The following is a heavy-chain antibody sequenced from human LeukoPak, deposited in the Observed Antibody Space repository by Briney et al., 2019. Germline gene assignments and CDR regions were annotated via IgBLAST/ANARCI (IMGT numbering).Heavy chain of an antibody. D-gene: IGHD2-2*01. J-gene: IGHJ6*02. Sequence: INWVRQAXGQGLEWMGWMNPNSGNTGYAQKFQGRVTMTRNTSISTAYMELSSLRSEDTAVYYCARVGPPVVPAAIDYYYGMDVWGQGTTVTVSS. CDR2: MNPNSGNT. CDR3: ARVGPPVVPAAIDYYYGMDV. V-gene: IGHV1-8*01.